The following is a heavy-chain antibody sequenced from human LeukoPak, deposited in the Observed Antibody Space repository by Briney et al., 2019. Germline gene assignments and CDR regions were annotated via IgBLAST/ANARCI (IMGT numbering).Heavy chain of an antibody. Sequence: PQTLSLTCAVSGGSISSGGYSWSWIRQPPGTGLEWIGYIYHSGSTYYNPSLKSRVTISVDRSKNQFSLKLSSVTAADTAVYYCARGEPTYYYGSGMGALDYWGQGTLVTVSS. CDR3: ARGEPTYYYGSGMGALDY. CDR2: IYHSGST. CDR1: GGSISSGGYS. J-gene: IGHJ4*02. D-gene: IGHD3-10*01. V-gene: IGHV4-30-2*01.